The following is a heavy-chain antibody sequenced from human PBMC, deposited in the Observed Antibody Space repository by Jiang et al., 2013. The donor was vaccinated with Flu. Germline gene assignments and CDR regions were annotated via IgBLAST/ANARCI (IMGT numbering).Heavy chain of an antibody. J-gene: IGHJ6*02. D-gene: IGHD3-16*01. CDR3: AKTETFAMEV. V-gene: IGHV3-30*02. CDR2: VRYDGSTE. CDR1: GLIFSRHG. Sequence: QPGGSLRLSCATSGLIFSRHGMHWVRQAPGKGLEWVAFVRYDGSTEYYADSVKGRFTISRDNLKNTLYLQMNSLRADDSAVYFCAKTETFAMEVWGQGTAVTVSS.